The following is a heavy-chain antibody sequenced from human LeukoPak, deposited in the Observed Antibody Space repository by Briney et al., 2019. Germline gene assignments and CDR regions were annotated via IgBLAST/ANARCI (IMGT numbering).Heavy chain of an antibody. J-gene: IGHJ4*02. CDR1: GLTPSRCG. Sequence: GGSLRLSCAASGLTPSRCGMSWVRQAPGKGLEWVSAISGSGDGTYYADSVKGRFTISRDNSKSMLYLEMNSLRAEDTATYYCAARPTSAAVAPSDFWGQGTLVTVSS. CDR3: AARPTSAAVAPSDF. D-gene: IGHD6-19*01. CDR2: ISGSGDGT. V-gene: IGHV3-23*01.